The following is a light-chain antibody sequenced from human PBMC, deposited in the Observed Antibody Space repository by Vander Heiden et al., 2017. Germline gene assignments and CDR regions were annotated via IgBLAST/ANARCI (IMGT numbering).Light chain of an antibody. V-gene: IGKV3-20*01. CDR2: GGS. Sequence: EIVLTQSPGTLSLSPGERGTLFCRASQSVSSNYLAWYQHKPGQAPRLLIYGGSNRATGIPDRFSGSGSGTDFTLTITRLEPEDFAVYYCQQEDSLPTTFGQGTKVETK. CDR1: QSVSSNY. J-gene: IGKJ1*01. CDR3: QQEDSLPTT.